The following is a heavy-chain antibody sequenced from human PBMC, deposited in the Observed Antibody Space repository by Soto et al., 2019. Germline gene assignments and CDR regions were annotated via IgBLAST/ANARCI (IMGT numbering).Heavy chain of an antibody. CDR1: GYSFTSYD. CDR2: VNPKSGNT. V-gene: IGHV1-8*01. J-gene: IGHJ4*02. Sequence: ASVKVSCKTSGYSFTSYDITWVRQAPGQGLEWMGWVNPKSGNTGYAQKFQGRLTMTRNTSIGTAYMELSSLRSEDTAVYYCTKKGSGNWYYFDYWGQGSLVTVS. CDR3: TKKGSGNWYYFDY. D-gene: IGHD6-13*01.